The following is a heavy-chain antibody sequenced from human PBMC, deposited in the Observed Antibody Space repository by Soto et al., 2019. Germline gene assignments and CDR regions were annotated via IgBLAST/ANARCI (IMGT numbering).Heavy chain of an antibody. CDR2: IYYSGST. V-gene: IGHV4-59*01. Sequence: SETLSLTCTVSGGSISSYYWSWIRQPPGKGLEWIGYIYYSGSTNYNPSLKSRVTISVDTSKNQFSLKLSSVTAADTAVYCCARGDGYDLPSFDYWGQGTLVTVSS. D-gene: IGHD5-12*01. CDR1: GGSISSYY. J-gene: IGHJ4*02. CDR3: ARGDGYDLPSFDY.